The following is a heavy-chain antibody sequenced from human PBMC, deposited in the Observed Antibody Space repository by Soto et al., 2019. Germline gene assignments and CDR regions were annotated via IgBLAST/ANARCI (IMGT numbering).Heavy chain of an antibody. Sequence: SVKVSCKASGGTFPSYDISWVRQAPGQGLEWMGGIIPIFGTPNYAQKFQGRVTITADKSTSTAYMELSSLRSEDTAVYYCARVSSAIHWFDPWGQGTLVTV. CDR2: IIPIFGTP. V-gene: IGHV1-69*06. D-gene: IGHD2-21*01. CDR3: ARVSSAIHWFDP. J-gene: IGHJ5*02. CDR1: GGTFPSYD.